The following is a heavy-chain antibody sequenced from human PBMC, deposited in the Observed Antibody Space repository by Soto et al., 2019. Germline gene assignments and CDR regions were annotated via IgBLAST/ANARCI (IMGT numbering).Heavy chain of an antibody. D-gene: IGHD4-17*01. V-gene: IGHV4-34*01. J-gene: IGHJ4*02. CDR2: INHSGST. Sequence: SETLSLTCAVYGGSFSGYYWSWIRQPPGKGLEWIGEINHSGSTNYNPSLKSRVTISVDTSKNQFSLKLSSVTAADTAVYYCARGDYGDSLYWGQGTLVTVSS. CDR3: ARGDYGDSLY. CDR1: GGSFSGYY.